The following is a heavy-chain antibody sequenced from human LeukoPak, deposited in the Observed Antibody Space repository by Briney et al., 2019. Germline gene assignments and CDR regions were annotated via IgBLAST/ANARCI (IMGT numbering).Heavy chain of an antibody. Sequence: SVKVSCKASGGTFSSYAISWVRQAPGQGLEWMGGIIPIFGTANYAQKFQGRVTITTDESTSTAYMELSSLRSDDTAVYYCARDNFIAAAGDYWGQGTLVTVSS. D-gene: IGHD6-13*01. CDR3: ARDNFIAAAGDY. CDR1: GGTFSSYA. V-gene: IGHV1-69*05. J-gene: IGHJ4*02. CDR2: IIPIFGTA.